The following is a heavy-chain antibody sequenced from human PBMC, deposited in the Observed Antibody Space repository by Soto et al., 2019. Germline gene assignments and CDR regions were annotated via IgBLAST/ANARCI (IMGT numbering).Heavy chain of an antibody. CDR1: GFTFTSYA. Sequence: QVQLVQSGAEEKKPGASVKVSCKASGFTFTSYAMHWVRQAPGQRLEWLGWINAGNDKTRYSQKFQGRVTITRDTSASTAYMELSSLRSEDTAVYYCARDGGGGVYWYLDLWGRGTLVTVSS. CDR3: ARDGGGGVYWYLDL. CDR2: INAGNDKT. D-gene: IGHD3-16*01. V-gene: IGHV1-3*05. J-gene: IGHJ2*01.